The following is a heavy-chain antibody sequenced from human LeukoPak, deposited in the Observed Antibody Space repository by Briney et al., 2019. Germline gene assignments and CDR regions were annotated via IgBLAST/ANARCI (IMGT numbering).Heavy chain of an antibody. D-gene: IGHD5-24*01. CDR2: ISSSSSYI. J-gene: IGHJ4*02. CDR3: AREAIEMATTDY. V-gene: IGHV3-21*01. Sequence: PGGSLRLSCAASGFTFSSYSMNWVRQAPGKGLEWVSSISSSSSYIYYADSVKGRFTISRDNAKNLLYLQMNSLRAEDTAVYYCAREAIEMATTDYWGQGTLVTVSS. CDR1: GFTFSSYS.